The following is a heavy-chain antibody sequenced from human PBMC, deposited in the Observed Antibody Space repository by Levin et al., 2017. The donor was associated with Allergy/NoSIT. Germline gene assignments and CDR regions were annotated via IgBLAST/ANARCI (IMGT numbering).Heavy chain of an antibody. Sequence: PGGSLRLSCVASGFPFKNYWMHWVRQSPGEGLAWVARMKGDGTKTGYADSVEGRLTISRDNAKNTLYLHMNNLRDEDTAVYYCGREVGIAAAGLQYWGQGIQVTVSS. CDR2: MKGDGTKT. D-gene: IGHD6-25*01. V-gene: IGHV3-74*01. CDR3: GREVGIAAAGLQY. CDR1: GFPFKNYW. J-gene: IGHJ4*02.